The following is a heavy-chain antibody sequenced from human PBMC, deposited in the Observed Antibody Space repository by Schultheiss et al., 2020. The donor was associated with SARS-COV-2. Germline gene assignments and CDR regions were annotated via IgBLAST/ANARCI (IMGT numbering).Heavy chain of an antibody. Sequence: GGSLRLSCNASGFTFSSYAMSWVRQAPGKGLEWVSVIYSGGSTYYADSVKGRFTISRDNAKNSLYLQMNSLRAEDTAVYYCARFPRSGYDLDYWGQGTLVTVSS. CDR1: GFTFSSYA. J-gene: IGHJ4*02. CDR2: IYSGGST. CDR3: ARFPRSGYDLDY. D-gene: IGHD5-12*01. V-gene: IGHV3-23*03.